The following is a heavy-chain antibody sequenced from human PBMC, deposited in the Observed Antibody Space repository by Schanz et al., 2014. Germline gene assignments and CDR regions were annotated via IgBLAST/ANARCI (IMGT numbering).Heavy chain of an antibody. J-gene: IGHJ5*02. CDR1: GFTFNTYL. D-gene: IGHD2-2*01. CDR3: ARGQDHAKTGDL. Sequence: VRVVESGGDLVLPGGSLRLSCDGSGFTFNTYLMGWVRQPPGKGLEWIGEVHPSGTTNYNPSLSYRVTMSVDASKNQFSLKLPSVTAADTAVYYCARGQDHAKTGDLWGRGTLVTISS. CDR2: VHPSGTT. V-gene: IGHV4-4*02.